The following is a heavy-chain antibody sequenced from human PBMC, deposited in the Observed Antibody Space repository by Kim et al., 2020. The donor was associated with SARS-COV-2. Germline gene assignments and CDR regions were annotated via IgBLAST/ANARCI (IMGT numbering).Heavy chain of an antibody. CDR2: VNSGDDT. D-gene: IGHD3-22*01. J-gene: IGHJ4*02. CDR3: AKGRDYYDATAYYPAFDY. CDR1: GFSLSNYA. V-gene: IGHV3-23*01. Sequence: GGSLRLSCAVSGFSLSNYAMNWVRQAPGKGLEWVSTVNSGDDTYYADSVKGRFTISRDKSKNTLFLQMHSLRAEDTALYYCAKGRDYYDATAYYPAFDYWGQGTLVTVSS.